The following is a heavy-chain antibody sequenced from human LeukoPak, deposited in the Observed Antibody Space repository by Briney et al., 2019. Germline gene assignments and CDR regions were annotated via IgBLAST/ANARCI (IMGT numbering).Heavy chain of an antibody. CDR2: IYYSGST. Sequence: SEILSLTCTVSGGSISSSHYWAWIRQSPGTGLDWIGSIYYSGSTYYNPSLKSRATISFDTSKNQISLKVSSVTAADSALYFCARQRTSGSASNLRVAQIDSWGQGTLVTVSS. V-gene: IGHV4-39*01. J-gene: IGHJ4*02. D-gene: IGHD3-3*01. CDR3: ARQRTSGSASNLRVAQIDS. CDR1: GGSISSSHY.